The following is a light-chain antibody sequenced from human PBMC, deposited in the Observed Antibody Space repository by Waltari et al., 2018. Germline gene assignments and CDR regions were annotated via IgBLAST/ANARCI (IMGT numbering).Light chain of an antibody. Sequence: QSALTQPASMSGSPGQSITISCTGTSSDVEGVNFVSWYQQYPGKAPKLIIYDVANRPSGVSHRFSGSRSDNTASLTISGLQAEDEADYYCSSYTSVNTRFGGGTKLTVL. CDR2: DVA. V-gene: IGLV2-14*03. J-gene: IGLJ2*01. CDR1: SSDVEGVNF. CDR3: SSYTSVNTR.